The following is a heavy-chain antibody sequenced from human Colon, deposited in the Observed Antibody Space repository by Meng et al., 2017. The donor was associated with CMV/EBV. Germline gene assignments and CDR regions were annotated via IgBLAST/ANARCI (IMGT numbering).Heavy chain of an antibody. Sequence: TLPSYDINGVRQATGQGLEWMGWMNPNSGNTGYAQKFQGRVTMTRNTSINTAYMELSSLNFEDTAVYYCARFFPYCSADNCYPYFDFWGQGTLVTVSS. CDR2: MNPNSGNT. CDR3: ARFFPYCSADNCYPYFDF. V-gene: IGHV1-8*01. J-gene: IGHJ4*02. D-gene: IGHD2-15*01. CDR1: TLPSYD.